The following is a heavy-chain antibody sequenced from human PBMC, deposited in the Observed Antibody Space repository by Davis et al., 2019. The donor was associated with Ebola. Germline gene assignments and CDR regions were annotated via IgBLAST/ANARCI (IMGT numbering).Heavy chain of an antibody. V-gene: IGHV4-59*01. CDR2: IYHSGII. J-gene: IGHJ4*02. CDR3: ARVRAATGGELDY. CDR1: GDSISDYY. Sequence: SETLSLTCTVSGDSISDYYWSWIRQTPGKGLEWIGYIYHSGIIKYNPSLQSRVTISLDTSKNQFFLKLNYMTVADTAVYYCARVRAATGGELDYWGQGSLVTVSS. D-gene: IGHD3-16*01.